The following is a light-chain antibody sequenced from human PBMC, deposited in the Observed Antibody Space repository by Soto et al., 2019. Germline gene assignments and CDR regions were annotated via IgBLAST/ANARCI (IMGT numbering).Light chain of an antibody. CDR2: DVS. CDR3: SSYTSSSTLVV. J-gene: IGLJ2*01. Sequence: QSVLTQPASVSGSPGQSITISCTGTSSDVGFYNYVSWYQQHPGKAPTLMIYDVSNRPSGVSNRFSGSKSANTASLTISGLQAEDEADYYCSSYTSSSTLVVFGGGTKVTVL. CDR1: SSDVGFYNY. V-gene: IGLV2-14*01.